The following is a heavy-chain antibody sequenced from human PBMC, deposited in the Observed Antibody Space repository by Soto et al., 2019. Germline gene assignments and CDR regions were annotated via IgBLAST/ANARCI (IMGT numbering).Heavy chain of an antibody. J-gene: IGHJ6*02. Sequence: QVQLVQSGAEVKKPGASVKVSCKASGYTFTSYDINWVRQATGQGLEWMGWMNPNSGNTGYAQKFQGRVTMTRNTSISTAYMDLSSMRSEDTAEYHCARGHTDYDFWSGYYYYCMDVWGQGTTVTVSS. V-gene: IGHV1-8*01. CDR2: MNPNSGNT. CDR3: ARGHTDYDFWSGYYYYCMDV. D-gene: IGHD3-3*01. CDR1: GYTFTSYD.